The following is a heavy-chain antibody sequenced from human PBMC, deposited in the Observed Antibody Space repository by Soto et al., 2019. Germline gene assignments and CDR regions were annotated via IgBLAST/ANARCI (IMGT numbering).Heavy chain of an antibody. Sequence: SSETLSLTCAVSGGSISSSNWWSWVRQPPGKGLEWIGEIYHSGSTNYNPSLKSRVTISVDKSKNQFSLKLSSVTAADTAVYYCARGNYDILTGYYYFDYWGQGTLVTVSS. D-gene: IGHD3-9*01. V-gene: IGHV4-4*02. CDR2: IYHSGST. J-gene: IGHJ4*02. CDR3: ARGNYDILTGYYYFDY. CDR1: GGSISSSNW.